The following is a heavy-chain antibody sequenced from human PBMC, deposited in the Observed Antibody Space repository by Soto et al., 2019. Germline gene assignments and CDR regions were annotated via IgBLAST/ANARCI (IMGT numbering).Heavy chain of an antibody. V-gene: IGHV1-8*01. CDR3: ARRAETNGWNGFGADKYYFDF. Sequence: ASVKVSCKASGYTFTSYDIYWVRQATGQGLEWMGWMNPNTGNSGYAQKFQGRVTVTSDASINTVHMELSSLRSEDTAVYYCARRAETNGWNGFGADKYYFDFWGQGTLVTVSS. J-gene: IGHJ4*02. D-gene: IGHD1-1*01. CDR2: MNPNTGNS. CDR1: GYTFTSYD.